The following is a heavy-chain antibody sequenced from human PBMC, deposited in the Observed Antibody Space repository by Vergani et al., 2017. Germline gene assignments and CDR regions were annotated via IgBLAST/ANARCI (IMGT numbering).Heavy chain of an antibody. J-gene: IGHJ4*02. D-gene: IGHD5-18*01. CDR1: GDSISSGVYY. CDR2: IYSTGST. Sequence: QVQLQESGPGLVKPSQTLSLTCSVSGDSISSGVYYWYWIRQHPGKGLGWIGYIYSTGSTQHNPSLRRRINMSVDTSKNQFCLKLNSVTAADTAMYYCARHLRGYSYGVFDYWGQGREVTVPS. CDR3: ARHLRGYSYGVFDY. V-gene: IGHV4-31*03.